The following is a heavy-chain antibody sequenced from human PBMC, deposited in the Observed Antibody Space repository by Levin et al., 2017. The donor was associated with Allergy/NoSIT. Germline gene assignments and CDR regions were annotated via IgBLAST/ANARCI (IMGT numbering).Heavy chain of an antibody. D-gene: IGHD7-27*01. V-gene: IGHV3-64*01. CDR3: ARVNWGYDY. CDR1: GFTFSSYA. J-gene: IGHJ4*02. Sequence: PGGSLRLSCAASGFTFSSYAMHWVRQAPGKGLEYVSAISSNGGSTYYANSVKGRFTISRDNSKNTLYLQMGRLRAEDMAVYYCARVNWGYDYWGQGTLVTVSS. CDR2: ISSNGGST.